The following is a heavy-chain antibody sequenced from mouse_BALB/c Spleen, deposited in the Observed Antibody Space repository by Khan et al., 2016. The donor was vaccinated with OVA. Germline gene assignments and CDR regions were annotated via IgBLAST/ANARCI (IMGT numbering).Heavy chain of an antibody. V-gene: IGHV1-5*01. CDR2: IYPGNSDT. CDR3: TRNGFGNYESWDY. CDR1: GYTFTSYW. D-gene: IGHD2-1*01. Sequence: VQLQQSGTVLARPGASVKMSCKASGYTFTSYWMHWIKQRPGQGLEWIGAIYPGNSDTNYNQRFKGKAKLTAVTSTSTAYMELNSLTNEDSAVSYCTRNGFGNYESWDYWGQGTTLTVSS. J-gene: IGHJ2*01.